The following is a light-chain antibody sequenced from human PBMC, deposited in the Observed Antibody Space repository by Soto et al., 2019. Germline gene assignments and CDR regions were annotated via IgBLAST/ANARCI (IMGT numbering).Light chain of an antibody. CDR1: ETISCHY. CDR2: GAS. V-gene: IGKV3-20*01. Sequence: EIVLMQSPDTLSLSPGERATLSCRASETISCHYIAWYQQKPGQAPRLLIFGASTRATGIPDRFSGSWSGTDFTLTISRLEPEDFAVYYCQNFGDSPFTFGPGTKVDIK. CDR3: QNFGDSPFT. J-gene: IGKJ3*01.